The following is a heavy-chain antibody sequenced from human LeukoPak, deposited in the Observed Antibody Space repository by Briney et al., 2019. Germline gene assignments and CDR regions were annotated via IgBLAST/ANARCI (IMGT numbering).Heavy chain of an antibody. CDR2: INHSGST. V-gene: IGHV4-34*01. Sequence: PSETLSLTCAVYGGSFSGYYWSWIRQPPGKGLERIGEINHSGSTNYNPSLKSRVTISVDTSKNQFSLKLSSVTAADTAVYYCARRLGYYDFWSGSNWFDPWGQGTLVTVSS. D-gene: IGHD3-3*01. CDR3: ARRLGYYDFWSGSNWFDP. CDR1: GGSFSGYY. J-gene: IGHJ5*02.